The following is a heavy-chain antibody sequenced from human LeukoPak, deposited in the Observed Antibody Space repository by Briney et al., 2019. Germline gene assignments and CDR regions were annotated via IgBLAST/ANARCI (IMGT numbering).Heavy chain of an antibody. V-gene: IGHV6-1*01. CDR3: ARDLGCCSGGSCDYFDY. D-gene: IGHD2-15*01. Sequence: SQTLSLTCALSGDSVSSNSAAWNWIRQSPSRGLEWLGRTYYRSKWYNDYAVSVKSRITINPDTSKNQFSLQLNSVTPEDTAVYYCARDLGCCSGGSCDYFDYWGQGTLVTVSS. J-gene: IGHJ4*02. CDR1: GDSVSSNSAA. CDR2: TYYRSKWYN.